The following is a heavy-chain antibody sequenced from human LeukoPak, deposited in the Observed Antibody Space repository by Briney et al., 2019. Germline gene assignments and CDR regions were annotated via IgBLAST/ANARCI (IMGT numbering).Heavy chain of an antibody. CDR2: ISSSGSTI. Sequence: PGGSLRLSCATSGFTFSSYEMNWVRQAPGKGLKWVSYISSSGSTIYYADSVKGRFTISRDNAKNSLYLQMNSLRAEDTAVYYCATYSSGWYEAFDYWGQGTLVTLSS. CDR3: ATYSSGWYEAFDY. CDR1: GFTFSSYE. J-gene: IGHJ4*01. D-gene: IGHD6-19*01. V-gene: IGHV3-48*03.